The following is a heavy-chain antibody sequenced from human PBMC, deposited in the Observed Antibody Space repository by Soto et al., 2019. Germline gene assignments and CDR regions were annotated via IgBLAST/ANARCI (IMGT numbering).Heavy chain of an antibody. CDR2: INPNSGGT. V-gene: IGHV1-2*02. CDR3: ARVYYSGSNWFDP. CDR1: GYTFTGYY. Sequence: ASVKVSCKASGYTFTGYYMHWVRQAPGQGLEWMGWINPNSGGTNYAQKFQGRVTMTRDTSISTAYMELSRLRSDDTVVYYCARVYYSGSNWFDPWGQGTLVTVSS. D-gene: IGHD1-26*01. J-gene: IGHJ5*02.